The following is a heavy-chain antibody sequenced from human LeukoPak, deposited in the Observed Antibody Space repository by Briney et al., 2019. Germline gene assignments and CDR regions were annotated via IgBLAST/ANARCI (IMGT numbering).Heavy chain of an antibody. D-gene: IGHD3-22*01. CDR3: AKDRSRHVVITATDAFDI. Sequence: GGSLRLSCAASGFTFSSYAMSWVRQAPGKGLEWVLVIYAGGSTYYADSVKGRFTISRDNSKNTLYLQMNSLRAEDTAVYYCAKDRSRHVVITATDAFDIWGQGTMVTVSS. CDR1: GFTFSSYA. J-gene: IGHJ3*02. CDR2: IYAGGST. V-gene: IGHV3-23*03.